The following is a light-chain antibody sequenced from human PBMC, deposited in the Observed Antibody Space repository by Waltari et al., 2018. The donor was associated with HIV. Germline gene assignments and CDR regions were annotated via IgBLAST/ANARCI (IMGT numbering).Light chain of an antibody. J-gene: IGKJ1*01. CDR1: QSVNSN. CDR3: HHYNNWRET. Sequence: EILMTQSPATLSVSPGERATLSCRASQSVNSNLAWYQQKPGQTPRRLIYGTSTRATDSPARFSGSGSGTEFTLTISSLQSEDFAVYYCHHYNNWRETFGQGTKVEIK. V-gene: IGKV3-15*01. CDR2: GTS.